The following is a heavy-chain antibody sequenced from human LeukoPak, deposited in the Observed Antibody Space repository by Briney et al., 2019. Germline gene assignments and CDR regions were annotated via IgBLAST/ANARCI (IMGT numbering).Heavy chain of an antibody. Sequence: LSLTCTVSGGSISSGGYYWTWVRQAPGKGLEWVGRGRNKASGYTTEYAASVRGRFTISRDDSENSLYLQMNSLTTEDTAVYYCVRDNIYYYIDYWGQGTLVTVSS. D-gene: IGHD3-10*01. CDR1: GGSISSGGYY. CDR2: GRNKASGYTT. V-gene: IGHV3-72*01. J-gene: IGHJ4*02. CDR3: VRDNIYYYIDY.